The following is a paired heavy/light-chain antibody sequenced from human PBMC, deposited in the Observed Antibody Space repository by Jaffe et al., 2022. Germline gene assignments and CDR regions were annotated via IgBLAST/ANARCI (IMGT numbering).Heavy chain of an antibody. Sequence: QVQLVESGGGVVQPGRSLRLSCAASGFTFSSYGMHWVRQAPGKGLEWVAVISYDGSNKYYADSVKGRFTISRDNSKNTLYLQMNSLRAEDTAVYYCAKGPWGVDIVATINYYYYMDVWGKGTTVTVSS. CDR2: ISYDGSNK. V-gene: IGHV3-30*18. J-gene: IGHJ6*03. D-gene: IGHD5-12*01. CDR1: GFTFSSYG. CDR3: AKGPWGVDIVATINYYYYMDV.
Light chain of an antibody. CDR2: EDN. V-gene: IGLV6-57*01. CDR1: SGSIASNY. Sequence: NFMLTQPHSVSESPGKTVTISCTRSSGSIASNYVQWYQQRPGSSPTTVIYEDNQRPSGVPDRFSGSIDSSSNSASLTISGLKTEDEADYYCQSYDSSNLVFGTGTKVTVL. CDR3: QSYDSSNLV. J-gene: IGLJ1*01.